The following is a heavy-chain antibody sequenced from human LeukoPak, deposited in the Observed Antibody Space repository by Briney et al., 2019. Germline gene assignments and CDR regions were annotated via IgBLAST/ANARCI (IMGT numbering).Heavy chain of an antibody. CDR3: AKYAGSSALDY. D-gene: IGHD2-2*01. V-gene: IGHV3-48*04. J-gene: IGHJ4*02. CDR2: ISTSSGTM. CDR1: GFTFSSYS. Sequence: GGSLRLSCAASGFTFSSYSMNWVRQAPGKGLEWVSYISTSSGTMYYADSVKGRFTISRYNAKNSLYLQMNSLRAEDTAVYYCAKYAGSSALDYWGQGTLVTVSS.